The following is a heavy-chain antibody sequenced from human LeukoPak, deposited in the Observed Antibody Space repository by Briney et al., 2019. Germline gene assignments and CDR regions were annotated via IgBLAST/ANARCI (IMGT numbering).Heavy chain of an antibody. CDR2: INPNSGGT. J-gene: IGHJ4*02. CDR3: ARRSRSGSLDY. Sequence: APVKVSFKASGYTFTRYYTHWVRQAPGQGLEWMGWINPNSGGTNYAQKFQGRVTMTRDTSISTAYMELSRLRSDDTAVYYCARRSRSGSLDYWGQGTLVTVSS. V-gene: IGHV1-2*02. CDR1: GYTFTRYY. D-gene: IGHD1-26*01.